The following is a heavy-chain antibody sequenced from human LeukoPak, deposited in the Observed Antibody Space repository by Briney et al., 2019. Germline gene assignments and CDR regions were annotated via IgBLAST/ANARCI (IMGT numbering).Heavy chain of an antibody. CDR2: ISGSSGII. CDR3: AKVGYSSGWVFDY. CDR1: GFTFNTYT. Sequence: GGSLRLSCAASGFTFNTYTMNWVRQAPGKGLEWVSYISGSSGIIDYADSVRGRFTISRDNSKNTLYLQMNSLRAEDTAVYYCAKVGYSSGWVFDYWGQGTLVTVSS. D-gene: IGHD6-19*01. J-gene: IGHJ4*02. V-gene: IGHV3-48*01.